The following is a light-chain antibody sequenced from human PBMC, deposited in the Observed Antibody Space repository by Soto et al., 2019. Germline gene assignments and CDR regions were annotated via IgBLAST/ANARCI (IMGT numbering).Light chain of an antibody. V-gene: IGLV1-40*01. CDR1: SSNVGAGYD. CDR3: QSYYSRLSAYV. CDR2: ADS. Sequence: QSVLTQPHSVSGAPGQRVTISFAGSSSNVGAGYDVHWYHQLPGTAPKLRISADSNRPSGVPDRFSGSKSGTSASLAITGLQAEDEAYYDGQSYYSRLSAYVFGTGT. J-gene: IGLJ1*01.